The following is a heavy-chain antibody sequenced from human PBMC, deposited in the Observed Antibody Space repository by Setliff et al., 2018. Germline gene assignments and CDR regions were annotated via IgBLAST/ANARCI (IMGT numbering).Heavy chain of an antibody. V-gene: IGHV4-4*02. D-gene: IGHD3-3*01. CDR3: ARAAGSRKYNFWSGYQP. CDR1: GGSISSSNW. Sequence: SETLSLTCAVSGGSISSSNWWSWVRQPPGKGLEWIGEIYHSGSTNYNPSLKSRVTISVDTSKKQFSLKLSSVTAADTAVYYCARAAGSRKYNFWSGYQPWGQGTLVTVSS. J-gene: IGHJ4*02. CDR2: IYHSGST.